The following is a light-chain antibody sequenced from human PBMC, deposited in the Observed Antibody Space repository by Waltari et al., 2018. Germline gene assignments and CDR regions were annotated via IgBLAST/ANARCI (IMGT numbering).Light chain of an antibody. Sequence: QSVLTQPPSVSAAPGQKVTISCSGSSSNIGRNSVSWYQQLPGTAPKLLIYDNNKRPSGIPDRVSGSKSGTSATLGITGLQTGDEADYYCGTWDSGLSAGVFGSGTKVTVL. CDR2: DNN. CDR3: GTWDSGLSAGV. CDR1: SSNIGRNS. J-gene: IGLJ6*01. V-gene: IGLV1-51*01.